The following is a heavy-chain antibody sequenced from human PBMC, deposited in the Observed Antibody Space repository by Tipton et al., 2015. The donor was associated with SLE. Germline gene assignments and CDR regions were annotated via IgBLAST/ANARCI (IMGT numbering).Heavy chain of an antibody. V-gene: IGHV3-48*03. CDR1: GFTFSSYE. CDR2: ISSSGSTI. CDR3: ASLAVTTQGSGFDY. J-gene: IGHJ4*02. Sequence: SLRLSCAASGFTFSSYEMNWVRQAPGKGLEWVSYISSSGSTIYYADSVKGRFTISRDNAKNSLYLQMNSLRAEDTAVYYCASLAVTTQGSGFDYWGQGTLVTVSS. D-gene: IGHD4-17*01.